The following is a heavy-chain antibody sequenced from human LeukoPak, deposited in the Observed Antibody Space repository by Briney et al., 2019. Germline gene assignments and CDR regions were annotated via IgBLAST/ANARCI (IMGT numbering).Heavy chain of an antibody. CDR3: ASQNSTVTTCDY. J-gene: IGHJ4*02. Sequence: SETLSLTCAVYGGSFSGYYWSWIRQPPGKGLEWIGEINHSVSTNYNPSLKSRVTISVDTSKNQFSLNLSSVTAADTAVYYCASQNSTVTTCDYWGQGTLVTVSS. V-gene: IGHV4-34*01. D-gene: IGHD4-17*01. CDR2: INHSVST. CDR1: GGSFSGYY.